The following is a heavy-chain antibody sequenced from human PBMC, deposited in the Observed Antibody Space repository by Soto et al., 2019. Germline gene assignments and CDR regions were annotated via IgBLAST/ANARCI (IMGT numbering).Heavy chain of an antibody. CDR3: TTRGNYYYYYGIDA. J-gene: IGHJ6*02. CDR2: ISSRVHGATA. D-gene: IGHD3-10*01. Sequence: GGSLRLSCAAAGFSFSHAWMTWVRQAPGRGLEWVGHISSRVHGATADYAAPVKGRFTISRDDSESTLYLEMNSLKTEDTGIYYCTTRGNYYYYYGIDAWGQGTTVTVPS. CDR1: GFSFSHAW. V-gene: IGHV3-15*01.